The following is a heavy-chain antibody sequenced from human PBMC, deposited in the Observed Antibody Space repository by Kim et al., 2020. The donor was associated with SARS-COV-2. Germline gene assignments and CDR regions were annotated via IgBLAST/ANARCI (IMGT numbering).Heavy chain of an antibody. CDR1: GGSFSGYY. V-gene: IGHV4-34*01. CDR3: ASPNVWGRIP. D-gene: IGHD3-16*01. J-gene: IGHJ5*02. Sequence: SETLSLTCAVYGGSFSGYYWSWIRQPPGKGLEWIGEINHSGSTNYNPSLKSRVTISVDTSKNQFSLKLSSVTAADTAVYYCASPNVWGRIPWGQGTLVTVSS. CDR2: INHSGST.